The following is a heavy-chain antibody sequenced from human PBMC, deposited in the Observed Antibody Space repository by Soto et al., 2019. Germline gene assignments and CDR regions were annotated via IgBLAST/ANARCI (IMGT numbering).Heavy chain of an antibody. V-gene: IGHV3-7*01. Sequence: GGSLRLSCAASGFTFSSYWMSWVRQAPGKGLEWVANIKQDGSEKYYVDSVKGRFTISRDNAKNSLYLQMNSLRAEDTAVYYCAREFEHDYYYYMDVWGKGTTVTVSS. CDR3: AREFEHDYYYYMDV. D-gene: IGHD3-9*01. CDR2: IKQDGSEK. CDR1: GFTFSSYW. J-gene: IGHJ6*03.